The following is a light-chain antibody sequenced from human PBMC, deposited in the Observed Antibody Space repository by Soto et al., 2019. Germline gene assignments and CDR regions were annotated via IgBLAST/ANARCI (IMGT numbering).Light chain of an antibody. CDR3: QQYHNWWT. J-gene: IGKJ1*01. CDR1: QSVSSN. Sequence: IEMTQSPATLSVSPGERATLSCRASQSVSSNLVWYQQKPGQAPRLLIYGASTRATGIPARFSGSGSGTEFTLTISSLQSEDFAVYYCQQYHNWWTFGQGTKVDI. V-gene: IGKV3-15*01. CDR2: GAS.